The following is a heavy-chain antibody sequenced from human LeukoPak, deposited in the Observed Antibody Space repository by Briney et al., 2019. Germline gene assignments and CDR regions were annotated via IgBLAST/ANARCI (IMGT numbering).Heavy chain of an antibody. CDR3: TREDYYYASGH. D-gene: IGHD3-10*01. V-gene: IGHV3-11*04. Sequence: GGSLRLSCAASGFTLTDHYMSWVRQAPGKGLEWVSYISSGGDIIYYADSVKGRFTVSRDNAKNSLYLQMNSLRAEDTAVYYCTREDYYYASGHWAQGSLVTVSS. CDR1: GFTLTDHY. CDR2: ISSGGDII. J-gene: IGHJ4*02.